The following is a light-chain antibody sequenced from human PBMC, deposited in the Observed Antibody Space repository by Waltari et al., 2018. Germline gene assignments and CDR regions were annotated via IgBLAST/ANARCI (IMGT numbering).Light chain of an antibody. CDR1: QSVLYSSNNKNY. CDR3: QQYYSAPYS. V-gene: IGKV4-1*01. J-gene: IGKJ2*03. Sequence: DIVMTQSPDSLAVSLGERATINCRSSQSVLYSSNNKNYLVWYQQKPGQPPKVLIYWASTRESGVPDRFGGSGSGTDFTLTISSLQAEDVAVYYCQQYYSAPYSFGQGTKLEIK. CDR2: WAS.